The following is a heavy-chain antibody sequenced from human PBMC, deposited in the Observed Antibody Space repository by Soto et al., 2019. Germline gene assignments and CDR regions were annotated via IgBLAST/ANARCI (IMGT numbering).Heavy chain of an antibody. CDR1: GFTFDDYA. V-gene: IGHV3-9*01. D-gene: IGHD6-13*01. CDR2: ISWNSGSI. CDR3: XXXLGSSWYDAFDI. Sequence: EVQLVESGGGLVQPGRSLRLSCAASGFTFDDYAMHWVRQAPGKGLEWVSGISWNSGSIGYADSVKGRFTISRDNAKNSLYLQMNSLRAEDTALYYCXXXLGSSWYDAFDIWGQGTMVTVSS. J-gene: IGHJ3*02.